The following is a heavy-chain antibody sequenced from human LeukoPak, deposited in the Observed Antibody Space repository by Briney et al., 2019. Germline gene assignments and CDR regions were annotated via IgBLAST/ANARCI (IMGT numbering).Heavy chain of an antibody. CDR1: GLTFSSYA. Sequence: GGSLRFSCAGSGLTFSSYAMGWVRQVPGKGREWVSAISGGGDSTYYADSVKGRFTISRDNSKNTLYLQMNSLRAEDTAVYYCAKGGSYDFWSGYYPSLIDYWGQGTLVTVSS. D-gene: IGHD3-3*01. J-gene: IGHJ4*02. V-gene: IGHV3-23*01. CDR3: AKGGSYDFWSGYYPSLIDY. CDR2: ISGGGDST.